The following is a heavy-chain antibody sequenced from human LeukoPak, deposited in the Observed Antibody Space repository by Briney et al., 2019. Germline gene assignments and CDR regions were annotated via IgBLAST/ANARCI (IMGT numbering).Heavy chain of an antibody. D-gene: IGHD7-27*01. CDR3: VKDLRGAGANYFDY. CDR2: ISSNGVNT. J-gene: IGHJ4*02. CDR1: GFTFSSYA. Sequence: GGSLRLSCSASGFTFSSYAMHWVRQAPGKGLEYASAISSNGVNTYYADSVKGRFTISRDNSKNTLYLQMSSLRAEDTAVYYCVKDLRGAGANYFDYWGQGTLVTVSA. V-gene: IGHV3-64D*06.